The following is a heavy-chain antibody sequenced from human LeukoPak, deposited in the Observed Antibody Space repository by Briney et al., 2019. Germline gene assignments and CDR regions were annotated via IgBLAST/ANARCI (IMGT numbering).Heavy chain of an antibody. D-gene: IGHD6-6*01. CDR3: AREELVRYYFDY. CDR1: GYTFTSYG. Sequence: ASVKVSCKASGYTFTSYGISWVRQAPGQGLEWMGWISAYNGNTNYAQKLQGRVTMTTDTSTSTAYMELRSLRSDDTAVYYCAREELVRYYFDYWGQGALVTVSS. V-gene: IGHV1-18*01. J-gene: IGHJ4*02. CDR2: ISAYNGNT.